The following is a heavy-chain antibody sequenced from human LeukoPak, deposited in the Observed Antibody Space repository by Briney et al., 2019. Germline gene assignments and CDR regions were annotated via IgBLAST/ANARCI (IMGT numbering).Heavy chain of an antibody. CDR3: ARGYCSSTSCYFPLDY. CDR2: ISSSGSTI. D-gene: IGHD2-2*01. V-gene: IGHV3-11*01. CDR1: GFTFSDYY. Sequence: PGGSLRLSCAASGFTFSDYYMSWIRQAPGKGLEWVSYISSSGSTIYYADSVKGRFTISRDNAKNSLYLQMNSLRAEDTAVYYCARGYCSSTSCYFPLDYWGQGTLVTVSS. J-gene: IGHJ4*02.